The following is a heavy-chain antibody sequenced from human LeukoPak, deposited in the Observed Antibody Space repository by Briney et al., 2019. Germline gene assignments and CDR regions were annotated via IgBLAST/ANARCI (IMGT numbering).Heavy chain of an antibody. V-gene: IGHV1-46*01. CDR2: INPSGGST. Sequence: ASVKVSCKASGYTFTSYYMHWVRQAPGQGLEWMGIINPSGGSTSYAQKFQGRVTMTRDTSTSTVYMELSSLRSEDTAVYYCARDPPVAGSYYYYMDVWGKGTTVTVSS. CDR1: GYTFTSYY. CDR3: ARDPPVAGSYYYYMDV. J-gene: IGHJ6*03. D-gene: IGHD6-19*01.